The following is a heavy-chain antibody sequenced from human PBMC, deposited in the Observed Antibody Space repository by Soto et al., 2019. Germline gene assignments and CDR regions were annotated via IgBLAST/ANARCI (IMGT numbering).Heavy chain of an antibody. CDR1: GFTFSNFG. CDR3: ARFWGPVTAAVDDY. J-gene: IGHJ4*02. CDR2: ISYDGNIK. Sequence: QVQLVESGGGVVQPGRSLRLSCAASGFTFSNFGMQWLRQARGKGLEWVASISYDGNIKYSADSVKGRFTISRDNSKNTLYLQMNSLRSEDTAVYYCARFWGPVTAAVDDYWGQGTLVTVSS. V-gene: IGHV3-30*03. D-gene: IGHD6-13*01.